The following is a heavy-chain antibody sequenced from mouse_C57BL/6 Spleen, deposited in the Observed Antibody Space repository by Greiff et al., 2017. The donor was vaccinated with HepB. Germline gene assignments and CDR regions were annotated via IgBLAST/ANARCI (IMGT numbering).Heavy chain of an antibody. D-gene: IGHD1-1*01. J-gene: IGHJ1*03. Sequence: EVMLVESEGGLVQPGSSMKLSCTASGFTFSDYYMAWVRQVPDKGLEWVANINYDGSSTYYLDSLKSRFIISRDNAKNILYLQMSSLKSEDTATYYCARDDYGSSYPYWYFDVWGTGTTVTVSS. CDR3: ARDDYGSSYPYWYFDV. CDR2: INYDGSST. V-gene: IGHV5-16*01. CDR1: GFTFSDYY.